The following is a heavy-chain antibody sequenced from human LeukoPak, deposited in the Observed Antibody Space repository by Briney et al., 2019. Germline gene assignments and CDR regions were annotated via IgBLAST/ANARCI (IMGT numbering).Heavy chain of an antibody. CDR2: IYTSGST. J-gene: IGHJ4*02. Sequence: SETLSLTCTVSGGSISSGDYYWSWIRQPAGKGLEWIGRIYTSGSTNYNPSLKSRVTMSVDTSKNQFSLKLSSVTAADTAVYYCASQGLYSSSSEADYWGQGTLVTVSS. D-gene: IGHD6-6*01. V-gene: IGHV4-61*02. CDR3: ASQGLYSSSSEADY. CDR1: GGSISSGDYY.